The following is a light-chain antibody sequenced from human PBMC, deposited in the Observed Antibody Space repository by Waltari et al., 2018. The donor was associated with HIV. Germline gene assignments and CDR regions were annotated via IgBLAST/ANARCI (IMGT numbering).Light chain of an antibody. CDR2: DAS. CDR3: QKYNSVPLT. V-gene: IGKV3-11*01. CDR1: HSVSTY. J-gene: IGKJ4*01. Sequence: EIVLTQSPATLSLSPGERATLSCRASHSVSTYLAWYQQKLGQPPRLLIHDASNRATGIPSRFSGSGSGTDFNLTISSLQPEDVATYYCQKYNSVPLTFGGGTKVEIK.